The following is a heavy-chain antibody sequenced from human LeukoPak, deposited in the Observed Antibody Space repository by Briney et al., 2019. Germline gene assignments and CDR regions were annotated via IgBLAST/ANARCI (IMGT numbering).Heavy chain of an antibody. J-gene: IGHJ3*02. CDR2: IYYSGST. Sequence: SETLSLTCTVSDGSISSCYWSWIRQPPGKGLEWVGYIYYSGSTNYNPSLKSRVTISVDTSKNLFSLKLSSVTAADTAIYYCARAGRRTSIAASPIWGQGTMVTVSS. D-gene: IGHD6-6*01. CDR1: DGSISSCY. V-gene: IGHV4-59*01. CDR3: ARAGRRTSIAASPI.